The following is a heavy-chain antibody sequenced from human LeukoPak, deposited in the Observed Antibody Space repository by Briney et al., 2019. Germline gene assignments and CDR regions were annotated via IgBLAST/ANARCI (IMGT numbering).Heavy chain of an antibody. D-gene: IGHD3-10*01. CDR2: ISGSGGST. Sequence: GGSLRLSCVASGFTFSDYYMSWIRQAPGKGLEWVSAISGSGGSTYYADSVKGRFTISRDNSKNTLYLQMNSLRAEDTAVYYCAKDRDVYYFDYWGQGTLVTVSS. J-gene: IGHJ4*02. V-gene: IGHV3-23*01. CDR1: GFTFSDYY. CDR3: AKDRDVYYFDY.